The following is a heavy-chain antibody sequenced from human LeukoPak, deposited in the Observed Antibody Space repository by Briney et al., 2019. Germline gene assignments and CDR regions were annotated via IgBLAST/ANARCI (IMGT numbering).Heavy chain of an antibody. V-gene: IGHV4-4*06. J-gene: IGHJ6*03. CDR3: ARDLSGYDFGGYYYYMDV. D-gene: IGHD5-12*01. Sequence: KSRVTMSLDTSKNQFSLKLSSVTAADTAVYYCARDLSGYDFGGYYYYMDVWGKGTTVTVSS.